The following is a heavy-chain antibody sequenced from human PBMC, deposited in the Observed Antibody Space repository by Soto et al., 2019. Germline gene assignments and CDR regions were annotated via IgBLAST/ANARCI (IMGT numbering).Heavy chain of an antibody. Sequence: SETLSLTCTVSGGSISSSYWSWIRQPPGRGLEWIGDIYYRGNTNYNPSLESRVTISIDTSKKQFSLKVTSVTAADTAVYYCGRYAGYVDSWGQGTLVTSPQ. CDR2: IYYRGNT. D-gene: IGHD2-2*01. V-gene: IGHV4-59*01. CDR1: GGSISSSY. J-gene: IGHJ4*02. CDR3: GRYAGYVDS.